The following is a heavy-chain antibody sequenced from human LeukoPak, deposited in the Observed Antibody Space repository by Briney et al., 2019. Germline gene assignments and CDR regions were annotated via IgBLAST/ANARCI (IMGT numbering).Heavy chain of an antibody. J-gene: IGHJ4*02. V-gene: IGHV3-43*02. CDR3: AKDKALGYCSAGSCLYLDY. CDR2: ISGDGGNT. D-gene: IGHD2-15*01. CDR1: GFNFDDYG. Sequence: GSLRLFCGTSGFNFDDYGIHWVRQTPGQGLEWVSLISGDGGNTYYADSVKGRFTLSRDNSKNSLYLQMNSLRSEDTAFYYCAKDKALGYCSAGSCLYLDYWGQGTLVTVSS.